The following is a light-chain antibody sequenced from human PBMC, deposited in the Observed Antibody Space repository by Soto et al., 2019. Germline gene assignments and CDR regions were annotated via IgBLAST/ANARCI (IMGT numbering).Light chain of an antibody. CDR2: RNN. J-gene: IGLJ3*02. V-gene: IGLV1-44*01. Sequence: QSALTQPPSTSGTPGQRVTIPCSGSGSNIGRNSVTWYQRLPGTAPKLLVYRNNQRPSGVPERFSGSKSGTSASLAISDLQSEDEADYYCATWDDSLSGLEFGGGTKLTVL. CDR1: GSNIGRNS. CDR3: ATWDDSLSGLE.